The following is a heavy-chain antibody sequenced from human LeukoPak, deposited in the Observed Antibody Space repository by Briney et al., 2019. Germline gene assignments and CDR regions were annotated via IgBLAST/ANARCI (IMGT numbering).Heavy chain of an antibody. V-gene: IGHV1-8*01. CDR2: MNPNSGNT. CDR1: GYTFTSYD. J-gene: IGHJ4*02. D-gene: IGHD3-22*01. Sequence: ASVKVSCKASGYTFTSYDINWVRQATGQGLEWMGWMNPNSGNTGYAQKFQGRVTMTRNTSISTAYMELSSLRSEDTAVYYCARGSGDSSGYLSRLGYWGQGTLVTVSS. CDR3: ARGSGDSSGYLSRLGY.